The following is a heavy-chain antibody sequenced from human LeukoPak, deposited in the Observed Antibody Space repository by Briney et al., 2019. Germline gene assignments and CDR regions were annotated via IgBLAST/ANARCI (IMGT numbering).Heavy chain of an antibody. D-gene: IGHD1-14*01. CDR1: GFTFSSYW. V-gene: IGHV3-7*01. CDR2: IKQDGSEK. CDR3: ARGTNAYPGTDY. Sequence: GGSLRLSCAASGFTFSSYWMSWVRQAPGKGLEWVANIKQDGSEKHFGDSVKGRFTIFRDNAKNSVFLEMNSLRADDTAVYYCARGTNAYPGTDYWGQGTLVTVSS. J-gene: IGHJ4*02.